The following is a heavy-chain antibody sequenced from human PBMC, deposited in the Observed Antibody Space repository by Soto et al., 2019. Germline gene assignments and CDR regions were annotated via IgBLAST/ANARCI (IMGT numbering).Heavy chain of an antibody. D-gene: IGHD1-20*01. CDR2: ISAYNGNT. CDR3: ARDGSEWDNWNDGGMRFDP. V-gene: IGHV1-18*01. CDR1: XYTFTSYG. Sequence: QVQLVQSGAEVKKPGASXKXXXXXXXYTFTSYGISWVRQAPGQGLEWMGWISAYNGNTNYAQKLQGRVTMTTDTSTSTAYMELRSLRSDDTAVYYCARDGSEWDNWNDGGMRFDPWGQGTLVTVSS. J-gene: IGHJ5*02.